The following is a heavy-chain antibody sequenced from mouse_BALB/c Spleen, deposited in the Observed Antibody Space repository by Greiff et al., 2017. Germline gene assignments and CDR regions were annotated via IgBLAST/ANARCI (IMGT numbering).Heavy chain of an antibody. CDR3: ARRYYDDAWFAY. Sequence: EVQLQQSGPELVQPGASGKISCKASGYTFTDYNMHWVKQSHGKSLEWIGYIYPYNGGTGYNQKFKSKATLTVDNSSSTAYMELRSLTSEDSAVYYCARRYYDDAWFAYWGQGTLVTVSA. V-gene: IGHV1S29*02. J-gene: IGHJ3*01. CDR1: GYTFTDYN. D-gene: IGHD2-4*01. CDR2: IYPYNGGT.